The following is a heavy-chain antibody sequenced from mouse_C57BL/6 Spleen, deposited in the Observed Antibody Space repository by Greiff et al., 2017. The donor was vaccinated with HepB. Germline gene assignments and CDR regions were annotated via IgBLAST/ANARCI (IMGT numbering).Heavy chain of an antibody. J-gene: IGHJ4*01. CDR1: GFTFSDYG. CDR2: ISSGSSTI. V-gene: IGHV5-17*01. D-gene: IGHD2-12*01. CDR3: ARPLYDGYAMDY. Sequence: EVHLVESGGGLVKPGGSLKLSCAASGFTFSDYGMHWVRQAPEKGLEWVAYISSGSSTIYYADTVKGRFTISRDNAKNTLFLQMTSLRSEDTAMYYCARPLYDGYAMDYWGQGTSVTVSS.